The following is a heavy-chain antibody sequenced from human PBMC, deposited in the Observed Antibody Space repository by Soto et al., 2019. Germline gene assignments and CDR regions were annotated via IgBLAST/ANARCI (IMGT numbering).Heavy chain of an antibody. V-gene: IGHV3-33*01. J-gene: IGHJ6*02. CDR2: IWYDGSNT. CDR1: GFTFSSYG. CDR3: ARGLRGGYSSSWSLYYYYDGMDV. D-gene: IGHD6-13*01. Sequence: PGGSLRLSCAASGFTFSSYGMHWVRQATGKGLEWVAVIWYDGSNTYYADSVKGRFTISRDNSKNTLYLQMNSLRAEDTAVYYCARGLRGGYSSSWSLYYYYDGMDVWGQGTTVTV.